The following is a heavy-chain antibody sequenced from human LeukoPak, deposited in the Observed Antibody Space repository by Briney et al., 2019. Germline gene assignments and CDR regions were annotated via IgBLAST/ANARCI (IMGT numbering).Heavy chain of an antibody. D-gene: IGHD3-10*01. CDR3: ARHEAKSSGSYYSNFDY. J-gene: IGHJ4*02. CDR2: IYSSGST. Sequence: ETLSLTCTVSGGSMSSSSYYWGWIRQPPGKGLEWIGSIYSSGSTYYNPSLKSRVTISVDTSKNQFSLKLNSVTAADTAVYYCARHEAKSSGSYYSNFDYWGQGTLVTVSS. V-gene: IGHV4-39*01. CDR1: GGSMSSSSYY.